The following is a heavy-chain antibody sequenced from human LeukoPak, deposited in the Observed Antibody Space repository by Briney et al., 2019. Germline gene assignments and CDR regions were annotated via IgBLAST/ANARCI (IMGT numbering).Heavy chain of an antibody. V-gene: IGHV3-23*01. D-gene: IGHD3-10*02. CDR3: AKDRTIFGEYYFDY. J-gene: IGHJ4*01. Sequence: GGSLRPSCAASGFNFSNFAMSWVRQAPGKGPEWVSAISGSGGSTYYADSVKGRFTISRDNSKNTLYLQMKSRRAEDTAVYYCAKDRTIFGEYYFDYWGHGTLVTVSS. CDR1: GFNFSNFA. CDR2: ISGSGGST.